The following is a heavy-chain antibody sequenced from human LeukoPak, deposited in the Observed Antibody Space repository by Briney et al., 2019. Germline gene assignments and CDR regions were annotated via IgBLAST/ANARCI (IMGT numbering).Heavy chain of an antibody. CDR1: EFPFSTYV. CDR3: ARDRDFILFDY. CDR2: ISHDGSIT. J-gene: IGHJ4*02. D-gene: IGHD2-21*01. V-gene: IGHV3-74*01. Sequence: GGSLRLSCAASEFPFSTYVMHWVGQVPGQGLVWVSRISHDGSITSYADSVKGRFTISRDNAKNTLYLQMNSLRDEDTAVYYCARDRDFILFDYWGQGALVTVSS.